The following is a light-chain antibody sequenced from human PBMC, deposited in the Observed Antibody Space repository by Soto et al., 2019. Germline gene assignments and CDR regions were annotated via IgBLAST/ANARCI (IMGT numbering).Light chain of an antibody. CDR3: QQYNNWPPKYT. CDR1: QSVSSN. J-gene: IGKJ2*01. Sequence: EIVMTQSPAPLSVSPGERATLSCRARQSVSSNFAWYQQKPGQAPRLLIYGASTRATGIPARFSGSGSGTEFTLTISSLQSEDFAVYYCQQYNNWPPKYTFGEGTKLEIK. CDR2: GAS. V-gene: IGKV3-15*01.